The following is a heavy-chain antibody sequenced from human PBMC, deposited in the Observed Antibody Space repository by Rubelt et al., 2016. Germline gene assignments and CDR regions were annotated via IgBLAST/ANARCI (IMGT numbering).Heavy chain of an antibody. CDR1: GGTFSSYA. CDR2: ISAYNGNT. Sequence: QVQLVQSGAEVKKPGSSVKVSCKASGGTFSSYAISWVRQAPGQGLEWMGWISAYNGNTNEARKLQGRVTMTRDTATSTGDMELNSLRAEDTAVYYCARDPWFDPWGQGTLVTVSA. J-gene: IGHJ5*02. V-gene: IGHV1-18*01. CDR3: ARDPWFDP.